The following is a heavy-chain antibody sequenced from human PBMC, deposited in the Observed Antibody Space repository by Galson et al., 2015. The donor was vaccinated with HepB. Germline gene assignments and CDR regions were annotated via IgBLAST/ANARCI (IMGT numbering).Heavy chain of an antibody. J-gene: IGHJ4*02. CDR3: VRPFDY. Sequence: SGAEVKKPGQSLKISCQTSGYNFPNYWIGWVRQVPGKGLEWMGIIHPGESDTNFSPSFQDQVTISADKSINTAYLQWSSLKVSDTAMYYCVRPFDYWGQGTLVTVSS. V-gene: IGHV5-51*01. CDR2: IHPGESDT. CDR1: GYNFPNYW.